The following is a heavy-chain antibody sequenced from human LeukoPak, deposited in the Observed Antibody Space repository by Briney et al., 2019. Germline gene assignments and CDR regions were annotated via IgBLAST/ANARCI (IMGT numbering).Heavy chain of an antibody. J-gene: IGHJ6*04. V-gene: IGHV1-46*01. CDR2: INPSGGST. CDR3: ARGDTPIVVVVAATQPGMDV. CDR1: GYTFTSYY. Sequence: ASVKVSCKASGYTFTSYYMHWVRQAPGQGLEWMGIINPSGGSTSYAQKFQGRVTMTRDTSTSTVYMELSSLRSEDTAVYYCARGDTPIVVVVAATQPGMDVWGKGPRSPSPQ. D-gene: IGHD2-15*01.